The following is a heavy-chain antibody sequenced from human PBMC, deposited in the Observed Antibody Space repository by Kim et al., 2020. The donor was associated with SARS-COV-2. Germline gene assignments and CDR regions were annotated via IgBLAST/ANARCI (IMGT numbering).Heavy chain of an antibody. CDR2: IYYSGST. CDR3: ASGPYYYGSGSYYPYYFDY. Sequence: SETLSLTCTVSGGSISSSSYYWGWIRQPPGKGLEWIGSIYYSGSTYYNPSLKSRVTISVDTSKNQFSLKLSSVTAADTAVYYCASGPYYYGSGSYYPYYFDYWGQGTLVTVSS. V-gene: IGHV4-39*01. J-gene: IGHJ4*02. CDR1: GGSISSSSYY. D-gene: IGHD3-10*01.